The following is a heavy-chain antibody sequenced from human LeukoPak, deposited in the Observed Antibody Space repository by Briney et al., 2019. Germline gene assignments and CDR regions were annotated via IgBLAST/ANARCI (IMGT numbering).Heavy chain of an antibody. CDR2: INTDGFST. CDR1: GFISSSYW. V-gene: IGHV3-74*01. Sequence: PGGSLRLSCAASGFISSSYWMHWVRQPPGKGLVYIACINTDGFSTSYADSVKGRFTISRGNAKNTLYLQMNNLRAEDTAVYYCARSRTYGDYGRGLDYWGQGTLVTVSS. J-gene: IGHJ4*02. CDR3: ARSRTYGDYGRGLDY. D-gene: IGHD4-17*01.